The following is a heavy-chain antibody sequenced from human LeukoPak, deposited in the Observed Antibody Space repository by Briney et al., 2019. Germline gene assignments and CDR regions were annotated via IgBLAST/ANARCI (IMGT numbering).Heavy chain of an antibody. CDR3: AKLFPDGYYGRVV. D-gene: IGHD1-14*01. Sequence: ASVKVSSEPSGYTFTVAYRHSVRQAPGQGLEWMGWINPNDGGTYYAQKFQGRVTMTMDTSISTAYMEVSRLRSDDTAVYYCAKLFPDGYYGRVVGAQGPTVTVSS. CDR1: GYTFTVAY. V-gene: IGHV1-2*02. CDR2: INPNDGGT. J-gene: IGHJ6*01.